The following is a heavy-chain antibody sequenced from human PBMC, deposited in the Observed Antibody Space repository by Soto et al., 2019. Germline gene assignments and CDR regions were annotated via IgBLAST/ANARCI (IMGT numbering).Heavy chain of an antibody. D-gene: IGHD6-13*01. CDR3: ARPLEQHQLGFGMDV. CDR1: GFTFSTYG. V-gene: IGHV3-33*01. Sequence: GGSLRLSCAASGFTFSTYGMHWVRQAPGKGLEWVAVIWYDGSKIYYADSVKGRFTISRDNSKSTLYLQMNSLRAEDTAVYYCARPLEQHQLGFGMDVWGQGSPVTAPQ. CDR2: IWYDGSKI. J-gene: IGHJ6*01.